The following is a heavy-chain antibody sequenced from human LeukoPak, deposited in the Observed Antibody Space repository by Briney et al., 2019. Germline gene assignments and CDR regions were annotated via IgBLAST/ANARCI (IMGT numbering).Heavy chain of an antibody. CDR3: ARGVAYGDLSGAFDI. CDR2: IYYSGST. V-gene: IGHV4-31*03. D-gene: IGHD4-17*01. J-gene: IGHJ3*02. CDR1: GGSISSGGYY. Sequence: PSETLSLTCTVSGGSISSGGYYWSWIRQHPGKGLEWIGYIYYSGSTYYNPSLKSRVTISVDTSKNQFSLKLSSVTAADTAVYYCARGVAYGDLSGAFDIWGQGTMVTVSS.